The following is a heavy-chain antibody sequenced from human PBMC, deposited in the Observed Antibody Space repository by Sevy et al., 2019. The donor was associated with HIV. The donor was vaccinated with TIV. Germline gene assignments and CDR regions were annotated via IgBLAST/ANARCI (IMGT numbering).Heavy chain of an antibody. D-gene: IGHD6-25*01. CDR2: INQDGSQI. CDR3: ARAMAAAASY. J-gene: IGHJ4*02. Sequence: GGSLRLSCAASGFTLSSYWMSWVRQAPGKGLEWVGNINQDGSQIYYVDSVKGRFTVSRDTAKNSVYLQMNSLRAEDTAVYYCARAMAAAASYWGQGTLVTVSS. CDR1: GFTLSSYW. V-gene: IGHV3-7*01.